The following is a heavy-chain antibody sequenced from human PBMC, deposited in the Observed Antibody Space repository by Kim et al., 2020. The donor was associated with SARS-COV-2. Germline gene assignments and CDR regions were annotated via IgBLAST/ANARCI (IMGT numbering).Heavy chain of an antibody. CDR1: GYTLTELS. D-gene: IGHD3-10*01. Sequence: ASVKVSCKVSGYTLTELSMHWVRQAPGKGLEWMGGFDPEDGETIYAQKFQGRVTMTEDTSTDTAYMELSSLRSEDTAVYYCVLLWFGELSSGMDVWGQGTTVTVSS. CDR2: FDPEDGET. J-gene: IGHJ6*02. V-gene: IGHV1-24*01. CDR3: VLLWFGELSSGMDV.